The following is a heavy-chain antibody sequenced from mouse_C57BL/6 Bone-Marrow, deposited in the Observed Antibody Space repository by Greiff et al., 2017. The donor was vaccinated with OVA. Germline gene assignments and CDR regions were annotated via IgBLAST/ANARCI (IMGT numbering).Heavy chain of an antibody. CDR1: GYTFTSYW. CDR3: ARNYSNLAWCAY. CDR2: IDPSDSYT. V-gene: IGHV1-59*01. J-gene: IGHJ3*01. Sequence: QVQLQQPGAELVRPGTSVKLSCKASGYTFTSYWMHWVKQRPGQGLEWIGVIDPSDSYTNYNQKFKGKATLTVDTSSSTAYMQLSSLTSEDSAVYYCARNYSNLAWCAYWGQGTLVTVSA. D-gene: IGHD2-5*01.